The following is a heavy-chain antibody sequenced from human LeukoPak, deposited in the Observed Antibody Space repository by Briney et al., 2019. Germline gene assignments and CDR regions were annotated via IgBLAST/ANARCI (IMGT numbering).Heavy chain of an antibody. J-gene: IGHJ4*02. CDR3: AKDAQDIVVVPAAMQAFFFDY. D-gene: IGHD2-2*01. CDR1: GFTFSSYG. CDR2: ISYDGSNK. V-gene: IGHV3-30*18. Sequence: PGGSLRLSCAASGFTFSSYGMHWVRQAPGKGLEWVAVISYDGSNKYYADSVKGRFTISRDNSKNTLYLQMNSLRAEDTAVYYCAKDAQDIVVVPAAMQAFFFDYWGQGTLVTVSS.